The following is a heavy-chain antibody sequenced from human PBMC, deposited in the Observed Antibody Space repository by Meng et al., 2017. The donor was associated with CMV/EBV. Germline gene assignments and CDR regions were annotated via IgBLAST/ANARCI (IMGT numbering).Heavy chain of an antibody. J-gene: IGHJ3*02. Sequence: GESLKISCAASEFTFSSYTMSWVRQAPGKGLEWVSSITPNSSYILYADSMKGRVTISRDNAKDSLYLQMNSLRAEDTAVYYCARIGLYPGRMYQLNAFDIWGQGTMVT. CDR1: EFTFSSYT. CDR2: ITPNSSYI. D-gene: IGHD2-2*01. V-gene: IGHV3-21*06. CDR3: ARIGLYPGRMYQLNAFDI.